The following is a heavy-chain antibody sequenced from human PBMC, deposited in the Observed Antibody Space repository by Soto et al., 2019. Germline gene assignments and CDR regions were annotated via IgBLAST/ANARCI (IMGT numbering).Heavy chain of an antibody. V-gene: IGHV3-74*01. J-gene: IGHJ6*02. Sequence: PGGSLRLSCVDSGFTFSSYWMHWVRQVPGKGLVWVSRMNEDGSTTDYADSVKGRFTISRDNARNTLYLQMNSLRAEDTAVYYCARDLSGRADVWGQGTTVTVSS. CDR3: ARDLSGRADV. CDR2: MNEDGSTT. D-gene: IGHD3-10*01. CDR1: GFTFSSYW.